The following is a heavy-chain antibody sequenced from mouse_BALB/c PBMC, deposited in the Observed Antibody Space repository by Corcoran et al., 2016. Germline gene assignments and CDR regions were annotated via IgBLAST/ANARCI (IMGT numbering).Heavy chain of an antibody. J-gene: IGHJ4*01. Sequence: QIQLVQSGPELKKPGETVKISCKASGYTFTNYGMNWVKQAPGKGLKWMGWINTYTGEPTYADDFKVRFAFSLETSASTAYLQINNLKNEDMATYFCARGDGYLMDYWGQGTSVTVSS. V-gene: IGHV9-1*02. CDR3: ARGDGYLMDY. D-gene: IGHD2-3*01. CDR1: GYTFTNYG. CDR2: INTYTGEP.